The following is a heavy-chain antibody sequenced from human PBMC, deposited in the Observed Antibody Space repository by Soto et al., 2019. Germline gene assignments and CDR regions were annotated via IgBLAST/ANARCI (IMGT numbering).Heavy chain of an antibody. J-gene: IGHJ4*02. D-gene: IGHD3-3*01. CDR3: ATAIFGVVTRGYYFDY. CDR2: FDPEDGET. CDR1: GYTLTELS. Sequence: ASVKVSCKVSGYTLTELSMHWVRQAPGKGLEWMGGFDPEDGETIYAQKFQGRVTMTEDTSTDTAYMELSSLRSEDTAVYYCATAIFGVVTRGYYFDYWGQGTLVTVSS. V-gene: IGHV1-24*01.